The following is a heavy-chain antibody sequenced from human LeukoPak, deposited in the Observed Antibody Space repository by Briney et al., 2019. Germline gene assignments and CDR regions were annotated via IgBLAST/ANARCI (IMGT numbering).Heavy chain of an antibody. Sequence: HPGGSLRLSCAASGFTFSSYAMSWVRQAPGKGLEWVSAISGSGGSTYYADSVKGRFTISRDNSKNTLYLQMNSLRAEDTAVYYCAKDTTMIVVVREGNFDYWGQGTLVTVSS. J-gene: IGHJ4*02. CDR2: ISGSGGST. D-gene: IGHD3-22*01. V-gene: IGHV3-23*01. CDR1: GFTFSSYA. CDR3: AKDTTMIVVVREGNFDY.